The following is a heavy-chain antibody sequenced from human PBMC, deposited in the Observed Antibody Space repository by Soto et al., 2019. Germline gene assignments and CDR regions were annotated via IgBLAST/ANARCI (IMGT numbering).Heavy chain of an antibody. CDR1: GGSISTDNYY. CDR3: ARMDSVIVARPVDY. V-gene: IGHV4-31*03. CDR2: IYYSGST. J-gene: IGHJ4*02. Sequence: PSETLSLTCTVSGGSISTDNYYWSWIRQHPGKGLEWIGYIYYSGSTYYNPSLRGRVTISLDTSKNQFSLELSSVTAADTAVYYCARMDSVIVARPVDYWGQGALVTSPQ. D-gene: IGHD6-6*01.